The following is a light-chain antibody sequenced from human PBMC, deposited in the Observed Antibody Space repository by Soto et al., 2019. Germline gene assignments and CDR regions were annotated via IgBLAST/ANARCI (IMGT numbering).Light chain of an antibody. Sequence: EIVMTQSPATLSVSPGERDTLSCRASQSDSSNLAWYQKRPGKTPRLLIYGASTRATGIPARFSGSGSETEFTLTISSLQSEDFAVYYCQQYNNWWTFGQGTKVEIK. CDR3: QQYNNWWT. CDR1: QSDSSN. J-gene: IGKJ1*01. V-gene: IGKV3-15*01. CDR2: GAS.